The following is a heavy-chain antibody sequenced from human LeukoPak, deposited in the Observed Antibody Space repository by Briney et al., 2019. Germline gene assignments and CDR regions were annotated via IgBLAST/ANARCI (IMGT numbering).Heavy chain of an antibody. D-gene: IGHD3-10*01. J-gene: IGHJ4*02. CDR3: AREIWGSGSYPDF. CDR2: IWHDGSHK. V-gene: IGHV3-33*01. Sequence: GGSLRLSCAASGFSFGTYAMHWVRQAPGQGLEWVALIWHDGSHKFYSNSVRGQFTISRDNSKNTVYLQMNNLRPDDTAVYYCAREIWGSGSYPDFWGQGTLVSVSS. CDR1: GFSFGTYA.